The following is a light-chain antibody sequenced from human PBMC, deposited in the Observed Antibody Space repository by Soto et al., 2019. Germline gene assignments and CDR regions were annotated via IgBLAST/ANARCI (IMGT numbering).Light chain of an antibody. J-gene: IGKJ5*01. V-gene: IGKV4-1*01. Sequence: DIVTTQSPDSLAVSLGERATINCKSSQSVLYSSNNKNYLAWYQQKPGQPPKLLIYWASTRESGVPDRFSGSGSGTDFTLTISSLQPDDFATYFCQQYNSFSLITFGQGTRLEIK. CDR3: QQYNSFSLIT. CDR2: WAS. CDR1: QSVLYSSNNKNY.